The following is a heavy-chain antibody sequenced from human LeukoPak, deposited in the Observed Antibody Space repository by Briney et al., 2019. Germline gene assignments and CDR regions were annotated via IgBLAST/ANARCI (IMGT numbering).Heavy chain of an antibody. CDR1: GGSINNYY. V-gene: IGHV4-59*08. CDR2: IYYSGNT. J-gene: IGHJ4*02. D-gene: IGHD2-15*01. Sequence: SETLSLTCTVSGGSINNYYWSWIRQPPGKGLEWIGYIYYSGNTNYNPSLKSRVTISVDTSKNQFSLKLSSVTAADTAVYYCARKYSPTSAHDYWGQGTLVTVSS. CDR3: ARKYSPTSAHDY.